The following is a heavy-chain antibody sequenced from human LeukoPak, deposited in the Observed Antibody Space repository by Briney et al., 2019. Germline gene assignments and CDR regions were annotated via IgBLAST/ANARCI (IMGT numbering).Heavy chain of an antibody. Sequence: PGGSLRLSCAASGFTFSTYWMHWVRQAPGKGLVWVSRINTDGSSINYADSVKGRFTISRDNAQNTLFLQMNSLRAEDTAVYYCARGPVAFDIWGQGTMVTVSS. J-gene: IGHJ3*02. CDR2: INTDGSSI. CDR3: ARGPVAFDI. CDR1: GFTFSTYW. V-gene: IGHV3-74*01.